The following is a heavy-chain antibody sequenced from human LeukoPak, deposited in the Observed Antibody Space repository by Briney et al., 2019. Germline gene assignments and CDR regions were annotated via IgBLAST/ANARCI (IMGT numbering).Heavy chain of an antibody. J-gene: IGHJ4*02. D-gene: IGHD5-24*01. CDR3: ARDLLEMATKCYFDY. CDR2: ISAYNGNT. V-gene: IGHV1-18*01. Sequence: ASVKVSRKASGYTFTSYGISWVRQPPGQGLEWMGWISAYNGNTNYAQKLQGRVTITTDTSTSTDYMELRSLRSDDTAVYYCARDLLEMATKCYFDYWGQGTLVTVSS. CDR1: GYTFTSYG.